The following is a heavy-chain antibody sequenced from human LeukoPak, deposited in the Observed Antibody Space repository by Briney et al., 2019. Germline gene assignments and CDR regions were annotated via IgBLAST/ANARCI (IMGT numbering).Heavy chain of an antibody. CDR3: ARDSSSGYYYFGYFQH. V-gene: IGHV1-69*13. CDR1: GGTFSSYA. Sequence: SVKVSCKASGGTFSSYAISWVRQTPGQGLEWMGGIIPIFGTANYAQKFQGRVTITADESTSTAYMELSSLRSEDTAVYYCARDSSSGYYYFGYFQHWGQGTLVTVSS. D-gene: IGHD3-22*01. J-gene: IGHJ1*01. CDR2: IIPIFGTA.